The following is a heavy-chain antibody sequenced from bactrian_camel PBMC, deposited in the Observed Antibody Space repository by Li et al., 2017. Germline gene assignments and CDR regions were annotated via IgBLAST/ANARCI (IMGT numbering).Heavy chain of an antibody. J-gene: IGHJ4*01. CDR2: ISNGGSKT. V-gene: IGHV3S1*01. D-gene: IGHD1*01. CDR3: AGGAVPYAINYV. CDR1: GYSRDHRFCANNYC. Sequence: HVQLVESGGGSVQAGGSLRLSCAASGYSRDHRFCANNYCLAWFRQAPGKGLEWVSTISNGGSKTYYADSVKGRFTISRDNDKNTMLLQMNSLKPEDSAVYSCAGGAVPYAINYVWGSGTQVTVS.